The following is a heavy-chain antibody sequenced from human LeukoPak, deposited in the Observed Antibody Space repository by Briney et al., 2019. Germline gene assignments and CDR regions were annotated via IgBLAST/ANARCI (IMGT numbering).Heavy chain of an antibody. CDR1: GYSFTSYW. J-gene: IGHJ4*02. D-gene: IGHD1-26*01. CDR3: ARHEGIGSWELSVDY. CDR2: IYPGDSDT. Sequence: GESLKISCKGSGYSFTSYWIGWVRQMPGKGLEWMGIIYPGDSDTRYSPSFQGQVTISADKSISTAYLQWSSLKASDTAMYYCARHEGIGSWELSVDYLGQGTLVTVSS. V-gene: IGHV5-51*01.